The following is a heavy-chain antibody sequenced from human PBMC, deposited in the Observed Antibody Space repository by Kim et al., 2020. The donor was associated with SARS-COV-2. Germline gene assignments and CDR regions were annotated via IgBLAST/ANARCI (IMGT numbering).Heavy chain of an antibody. J-gene: IGHJ4*02. V-gene: IGHV3-23*01. D-gene: IGHD3-16*01. Sequence: GGSLRLSCAASGFTFSSYAMSWVRQAPGKGLQWVSSISGSGGSTYYADSMKGRFTISRDNSKNTLYLRMSSLRAGDTAVFYCAKGSSAMALYYFEYWGQGTLVTVSS. CDR1: GFTFSSYA. CDR2: ISGSGGST. CDR3: AKGSSAMALYYFEY.